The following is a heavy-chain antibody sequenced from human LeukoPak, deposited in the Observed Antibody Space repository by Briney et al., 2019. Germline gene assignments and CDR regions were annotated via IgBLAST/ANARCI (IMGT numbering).Heavy chain of an antibody. CDR3: ARGSGYVYY. CDR1: GYPISSGYY. Sequence: SETLSLTCTVSGYPISSGYYWGWIRQPPGKGLEWLGSIYYSGSTNYHPSLKSRVTISLDTSKNQLSLKLSSMTAADTAVYYCARGSGYVYYWGQGTLVTVSS. D-gene: IGHD5-12*01. V-gene: IGHV4-61*01. J-gene: IGHJ4*02. CDR2: IYYSGST.